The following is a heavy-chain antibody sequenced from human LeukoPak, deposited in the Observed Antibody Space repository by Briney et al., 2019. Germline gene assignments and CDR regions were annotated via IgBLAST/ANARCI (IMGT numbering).Heavy chain of an antibody. CDR3: ASGVYDFWSGRPRPHGP. CDR2: FCRNGGT. V-gene: IGHV4-38-2*02. CDR1: GFSVSDIYC. D-gene: IGHD3-3*01. J-gene: IGHJ5*02. Sequence: PSETLSLTCTVSGFSVSDIYCWGWIRQPPGMGLEWIGTFCRNGGTYYNPSLKSRVTISVDRSKNQFSLKLSSVTAADTAVYYCASGVYDFWSGRPRPHGPWGQGTLVTVSS.